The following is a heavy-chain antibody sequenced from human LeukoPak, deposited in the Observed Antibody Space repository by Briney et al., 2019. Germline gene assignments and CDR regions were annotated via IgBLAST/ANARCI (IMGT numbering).Heavy chain of an antibody. CDR3: ARQLLLWFGELLNSYFDY. V-gene: IGHV4-39*01. CDR1: GGSISNSFYY. Sequence: SETLSLTCTVSGGSISNSFYYWGWIRQPPGKGLEWIGSINYSGSTYYNPSLKSRVTISVDTSKNQFSLKLSSVTAADTAVYYCARQLLLWFGELLNSYFDYWGQGTLVTVSS. J-gene: IGHJ4*02. CDR2: INYSGST. D-gene: IGHD3-10*01.